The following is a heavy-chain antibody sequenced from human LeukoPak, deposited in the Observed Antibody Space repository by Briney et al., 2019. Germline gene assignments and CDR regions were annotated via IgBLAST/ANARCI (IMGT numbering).Heavy chain of an antibody. D-gene: IGHD3-3*01. V-gene: IGHV3-48*03. CDR2: VSTSGSTI. CDR3: ARVGAYYTYSFDY. CDR1: GFTFRSYE. Sequence: GGSPRLSCAASGFTFRSYEMNWVRQAPGKGLEWVSYVSTSGSTIYYADSVKGRFTISRDNAKNSLYLQMNSLRAEDTAVYYCARVGAYYTYSFDYWGQGTLVTVSS. J-gene: IGHJ4*02.